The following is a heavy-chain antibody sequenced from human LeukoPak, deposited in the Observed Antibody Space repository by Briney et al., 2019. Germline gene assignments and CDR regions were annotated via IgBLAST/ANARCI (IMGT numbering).Heavy chain of an antibody. J-gene: IGHJ4*02. V-gene: IGHV4-39*01. CDR1: GGSISSCPYY. CDR3: ATLEIGDYYFDY. Sequence: SETLSLTCTVSGGSISSCPYYWGWVRQPPGKGLEWIGSISYSGSTYYNPSLKNRVTISVDTSKNHFSLRLSSVTAADTAVYYCATLEIGDYYFDYWGQGTLVTVSS. D-gene: IGHD3-16*01. CDR2: ISYSGST.